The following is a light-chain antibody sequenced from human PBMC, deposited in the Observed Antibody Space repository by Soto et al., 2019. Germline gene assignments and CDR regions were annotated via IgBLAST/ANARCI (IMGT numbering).Light chain of an antibody. CDR2: GAS. Sequence: EIVMTQSPSTLCVSPLERATLSCRASQSVSSNLAWYQQKPSQAPRLLIYGASTRATGIPARFSGSGSGTEFTLTISSLQSEDFAVYYCQQYNNWPAWTFGQGTKVDSK. J-gene: IGKJ1*01. CDR3: QQYNNWPAWT. CDR1: QSVSSN. V-gene: IGKV3-15*01.